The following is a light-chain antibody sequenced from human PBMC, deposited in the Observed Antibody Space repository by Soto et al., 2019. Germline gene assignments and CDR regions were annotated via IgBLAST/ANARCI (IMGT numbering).Light chain of an antibody. CDR3: LLFNGGAQGV. CDR2: GTS. Sequence: QAVVTQEPSLTVSPGGTVTLTCASTPGAVTSGYYPNWFQQKPGQAPRALIYGTSNKHSWTPARFSGSLPGGKAALTLTGVQPEDEAEYYCLLFNGGAQGVFGGGTQLTVL. J-gene: IGLJ2*01. CDR1: PGAVTSGYY. V-gene: IGLV7-43*01.